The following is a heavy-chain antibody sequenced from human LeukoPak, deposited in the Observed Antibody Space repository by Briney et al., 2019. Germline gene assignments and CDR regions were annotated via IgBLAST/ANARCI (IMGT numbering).Heavy chain of an antibody. V-gene: IGHV1-24*01. J-gene: IGHJ4*02. CDR2: FDPEDGET. CDR3: ARGNYYGSGSYYRGRVYFDY. Sequence: ASVKVSCKVSGCTLTELSMHWVRQAPGKGLEWMGGFDPEDGETIYAQKFQGRVTMTEDTSTDTAYMELSSLRSEDTAVYYCARGNYYGSGSYYRGRVYFDYWGQGTLVTVSS. CDR1: GCTLTELS. D-gene: IGHD3-10*01.